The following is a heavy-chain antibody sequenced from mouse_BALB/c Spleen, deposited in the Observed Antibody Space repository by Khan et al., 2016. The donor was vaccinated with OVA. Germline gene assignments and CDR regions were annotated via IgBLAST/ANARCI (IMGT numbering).Heavy chain of an antibody. Sequence: VQLQQPGPELMKPGASVKISCKASGYSFTSYYIHWVMQSRGQSLEWIGYVDPFSAVTTYNQKFKGKATLTVDKSSSTAYIHLSNLTSEDSAVYYCTRHGYVAWFTYWGQGTLGTVSA. J-gene: IGHJ3*01. CDR2: VDPFSAVT. V-gene: IGHV1S135*01. D-gene: IGHD2-2*01. CDR3: TRHGYVAWFTY. CDR1: GYSFTSYY.